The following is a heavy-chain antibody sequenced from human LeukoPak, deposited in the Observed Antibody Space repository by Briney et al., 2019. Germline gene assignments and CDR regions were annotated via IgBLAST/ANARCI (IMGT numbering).Heavy chain of an antibody. J-gene: IGHJ4*02. CDR1: GYTFTSYA. D-gene: IGHD3-22*01. CDR3: ARGPGPYYPFY. Sequence: GASVKVSCEASGYTFTSYAMHWVRQAPGQRLEWMGWINAGNGNTKYSQKFQGRVTITRDTSASTAYMELSSLRSEDTAVYYCARGPGPYYPFYWGQGTLVTVSS. V-gene: IGHV1-3*01. CDR2: INAGNGNT.